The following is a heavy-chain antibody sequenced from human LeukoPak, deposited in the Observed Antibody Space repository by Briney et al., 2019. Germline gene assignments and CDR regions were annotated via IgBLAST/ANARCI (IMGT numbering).Heavy chain of an antibody. V-gene: IGHV4-34*01. CDR3: ARHLRKPHYYGSGSYYNLVSGYYYYYMDV. CDR2: INHSGST. D-gene: IGHD3-10*01. Sequence: PSETLSLTCAVYGGSFSGYYWSWIRQPPGKGLEWIGEINHSGSTNYNPSFKSRVTISVDTSKNQFSLKLSSVTAADTAVYYCARHLRKPHYYGSGSYYNLVSGYYYYYMDVWGKGTTVTVSS. CDR1: GGSFSGYY. J-gene: IGHJ6*03.